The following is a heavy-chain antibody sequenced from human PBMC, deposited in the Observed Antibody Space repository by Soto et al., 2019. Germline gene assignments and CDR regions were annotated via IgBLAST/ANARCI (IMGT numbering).Heavy chain of an antibody. CDR3: AREDLYCSGGSCYSGYFQH. CDR1: GFTFSSYG. D-gene: IGHD2-15*01. CDR2: IWYDGSNK. Sequence: QVQLVESGGGVVQPGRSLRLSCAASGFTFSSYGMHWVRQAPGKGLEWVAVIWYDGSNKYYADSVKGRFTISRDNSKNTLYLQMNSLRAEDTAVYYCAREDLYCSGGSCYSGYFQHWGQGTLVTVSS. J-gene: IGHJ1*01. V-gene: IGHV3-30*19.